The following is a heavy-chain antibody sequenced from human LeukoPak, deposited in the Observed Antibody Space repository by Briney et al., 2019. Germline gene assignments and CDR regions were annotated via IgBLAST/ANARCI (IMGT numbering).Heavy chain of an antibody. CDR3: AKGGPNLRGAIDY. J-gene: IGHJ4*02. CDR2: ISWNSGSI. D-gene: IGHD1-26*01. CDR1: GFTFDDYA. Sequence: PGGSLRLSCAASGFTFDDYAMHWVRQAPGKGLEWVSGISWNSGSIGYADSVKGRFTISRDNAKNSLYLQMNSLRAEDMALYYCAKGGPNLRGAIDYWGQGTLVTVSS. V-gene: IGHV3-9*03.